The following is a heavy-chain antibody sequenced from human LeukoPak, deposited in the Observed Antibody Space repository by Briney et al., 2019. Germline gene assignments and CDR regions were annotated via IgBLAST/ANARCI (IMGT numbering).Heavy chain of an antibody. CDR2: IKNDGAVK. V-gene: IGHV3-7*03. CDR1: GFTFSYHW. CDR3: AKDNRARSFAARPDY. J-gene: IGHJ4*02. Sequence: PGGSLRLSCAASGFTFSYHWMTWVRQAPGKGLEWVANIKNDGAVKNYVDSVKGRFTISRDNAKNSLYLQMNSLRAEDTAVYYCAKDNRARSFAARPDYWGQGTLVTVSS. D-gene: IGHD6-6*01.